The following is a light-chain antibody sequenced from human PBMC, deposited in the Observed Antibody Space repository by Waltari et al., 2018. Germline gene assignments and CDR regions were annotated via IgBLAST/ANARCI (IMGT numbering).Light chain of an antibody. J-gene: IGLJ1*01. V-gene: IGLV2-8*01. CDR3: SSDAVSDNFYD. CDR2: EVS. CDR1: ASDGS. Sequence: QSALTQPPSASGSPGQSVTISFTGHASDGSGSWYQPHPGKAPKLLIYEVSKRPSGVPARFSGSKSGKTASLTVSGLQTEDEADYYCSSDAVSDNFYDFGTGTRVTVL.